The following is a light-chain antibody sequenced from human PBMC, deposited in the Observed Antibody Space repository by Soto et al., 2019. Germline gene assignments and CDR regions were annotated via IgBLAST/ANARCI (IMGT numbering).Light chain of an antibody. CDR1: SSNIGAGYE. Sequence: QSVLTQPPSVSEAPGQRVTISCTGSSSNIGAGYEAHWYQKVPGTAPKLLIYENNNRPSGVPDRFSGSKSGTSASLAITGLQDEDEAEYYCQSYDSSLSGYVFGTGTKVTVL. CDR3: QSYDSSLSGYV. CDR2: ENN. J-gene: IGLJ1*01. V-gene: IGLV1-40*01.